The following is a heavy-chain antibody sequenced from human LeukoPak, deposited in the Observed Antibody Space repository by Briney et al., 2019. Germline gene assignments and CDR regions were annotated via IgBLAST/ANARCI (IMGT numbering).Heavy chain of an antibody. CDR1: GYTFTGYY. J-gene: IGHJ4*02. D-gene: IGHD3-22*01. CDR3: ARVLTLYYYDSSGPFDY. CDR2: INPNSGGT. Sequence: ASVKVSCKASGYTFTGYYMHWVRQAPGQGLEWMGWINPNSGGTNYAQKLQGRVTMTTDTSTSTAYMELRSLRSDDTAVYYCARVLTLYYYDSSGPFDYWGQGTLVTVSS. V-gene: IGHV1-2*02.